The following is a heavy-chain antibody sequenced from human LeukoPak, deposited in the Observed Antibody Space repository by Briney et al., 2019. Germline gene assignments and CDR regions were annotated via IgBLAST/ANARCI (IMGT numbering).Heavy chain of an antibody. CDR3: AKGSSAGAILTLFDY. CDR1: GFTFSSYA. V-gene: IGHV3-9*01. D-gene: IGHD1-26*01. Sequence: QPGGSLRLSCAASGFTFSSYAMHWVRQAPGKGLEWVSGISWNSGSIGYADSVKGRFTISRDSAKNSLYLQMNSLRAEDTALYYCAKGSSAGAILTLFDYWGQGTLVTVSS. CDR2: ISWNSGSI. J-gene: IGHJ4*02.